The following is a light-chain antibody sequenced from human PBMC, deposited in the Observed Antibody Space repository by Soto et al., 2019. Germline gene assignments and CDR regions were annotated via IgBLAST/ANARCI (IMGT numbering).Light chain of an antibody. CDR1: QSVSSY. J-gene: IGKJ4*01. Sequence: EIVLTQSPATLSLSPGERATLSCRASQSVSSYLAWYQQKPGQPPRLLINDASSRATGIPDRFSGSGSGTDFTLTISRLEPEDFVVYYCQQYGSSLTFGGGTKVEIK. V-gene: IGKV3-20*01. CDR3: QQYGSSLT. CDR2: DAS.